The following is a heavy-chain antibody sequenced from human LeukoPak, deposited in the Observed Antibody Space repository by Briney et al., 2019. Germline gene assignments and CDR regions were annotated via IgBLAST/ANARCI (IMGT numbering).Heavy chain of an antibody. V-gene: IGHV6-1*01. Sequence: SQTLSLTCAISGDSVSSNSAAWNWIRQSPSRGLEWLGRTYYRSRWYNDCAVSVKSRITINPDTSKNQFSLQLNSVTPEDTAVYYCARGSIQPEEYYFDYWGQGTLVTVSS. J-gene: IGHJ4*02. D-gene: IGHD3-3*02. CDR3: ARGSIQPEEYYFDY. CDR2: TYYRSRWYN. CDR1: GDSVSSNSAA.